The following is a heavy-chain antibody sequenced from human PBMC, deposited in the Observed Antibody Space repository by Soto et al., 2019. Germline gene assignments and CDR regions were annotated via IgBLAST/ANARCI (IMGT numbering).Heavy chain of an antibody. CDR2: ISAYNGNT. V-gene: IGHV1-18*01. D-gene: IGHD1-26*01. Sequence: QVQLVQSGAEVKKPGASVKVSCKASGYTFTSYGITWVRQAPGQGLEWMGWISAYNGNTNSAQKLQGRVTMTTDPSTSTAYMELRSLRADATAVYYCARDRGSYALDYWGQGTLGTFSS. J-gene: IGHJ4*02. CDR3: ARDRGSYALDY. CDR1: GYTFTSYG.